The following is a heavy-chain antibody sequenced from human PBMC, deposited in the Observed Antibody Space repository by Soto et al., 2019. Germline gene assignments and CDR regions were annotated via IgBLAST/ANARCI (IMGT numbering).Heavy chain of an antibody. CDR1: GYTFTSYD. D-gene: IGHD5-12*01. CDR2: MNPNSGNT. Sequence: QVQLVQSGAEVQKPGASVKVSCKASGYTFTSYDINWVRQATGQGLEWMGWMNPNSGNTGYEQKFQGRVTMTRNTSISTAYMELSSLRSEDTAVYYCARVPQRKWLRFSYYYMDVWGKGTTVTVSS. CDR3: ARVPQRKWLRFSYYYMDV. J-gene: IGHJ6*03. V-gene: IGHV1-8*01.